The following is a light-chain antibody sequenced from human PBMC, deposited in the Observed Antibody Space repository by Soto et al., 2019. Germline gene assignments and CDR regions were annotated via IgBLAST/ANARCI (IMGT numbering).Light chain of an antibody. V-gene: IGKV1-17*01. CDR1: QDIRF. J-gene: IGKJ2*01. Sequence: DIQMTQSPFSLSASVGDRVTITCRASQDIRFLDWFQQKPGEAPKRLIYATSNLEGGVPSRFSGSGSGTEFTLTISSLQPEDFATYFCLQHNTYPYTFGQGTKVDIK. CDR2: ATS. CDR3: LQHNTYPYT.